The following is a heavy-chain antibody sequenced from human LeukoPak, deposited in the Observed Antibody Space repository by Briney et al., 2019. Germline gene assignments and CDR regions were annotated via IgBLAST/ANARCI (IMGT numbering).Heavy chain of an antibody. CDR1: GGSISSYY. CDR3: ARGNPSTIPEPNTYYYDSSASANFDY. D-gene: IGHD3-22*01. V-gene: IGHV4-59*12. CDR2: IYYSGST. Sequence: SETLSLTCTVSGGSISSYYWSWIRQPPGKGLEWIGYIYYSGSTNYNPSLKSRVTISVDTSKNQFSLRLSSVTAADTAVYYCARGNPSTIPEPNTYYYDSSASANFDYWGQGTLVTVSS. J-gene: IGHJ4*02.